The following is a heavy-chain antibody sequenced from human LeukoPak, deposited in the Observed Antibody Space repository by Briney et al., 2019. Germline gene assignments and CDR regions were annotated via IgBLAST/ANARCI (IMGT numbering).Heavy chain of an antibody. CDR1: GYSISSGYY. CDR3: ARGSINVLRFLEWSPGGAFDI. V-gene: IGHV4-38-2*02. CDR2: IYHSGST. J-gene: IGHJ3*02. Sequence: SETLSLTCTVSGYSISSGYYWGWIRQPPGKGLEWIGSIYHSGSTYYNPSLKSRVTISVDTSKNQFSLKLSSVTAADTAVYYRARGSINVLRFLEWSPGGAFDIWGQGTMVTVSS. D-gene: IGHD3-3*01.